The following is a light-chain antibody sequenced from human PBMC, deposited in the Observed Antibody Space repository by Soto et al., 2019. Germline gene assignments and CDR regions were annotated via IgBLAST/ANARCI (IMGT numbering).Light chain of an antibody. CDR3: QQYNSFPWT. V-gene: IGKV1-5*03. J-gene: IGKJ1*01. Sequence: DVQITQSSSTLSGSLGEKVPITCRASHSISSYLTWYQQKPGKAPKLLIYKASNLESGVPSRFSGSGSGTEFTLTISSLQPDDFAAYYCQQYNSFPWTFGQGTKVDI. CDR1: HSISSY. CDR2: KAS.